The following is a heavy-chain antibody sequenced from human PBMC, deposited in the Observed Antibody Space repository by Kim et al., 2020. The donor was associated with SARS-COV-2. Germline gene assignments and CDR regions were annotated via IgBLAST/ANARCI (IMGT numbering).Heavy chain of an antibody. Sequence: GESLKISCKGSGYSFTSYWIGWVRQMPGKGLEWMGIIYPGDSDTRYSPSFQGQVTISADKSISTAYLQWSSLKASDTAMYYCARRQYGTVVPAAGPFIAFDIWGQGTMVTVSS. CDR1: GYSFTSYW. D-gene: IGHD2-2*01. CDR3: ARRQYGTVVPAAGPFIAFDI. CDR2: IYPGDSDT. V-gene: IGHV5-51*01. J-gene: IGHJ3*02.